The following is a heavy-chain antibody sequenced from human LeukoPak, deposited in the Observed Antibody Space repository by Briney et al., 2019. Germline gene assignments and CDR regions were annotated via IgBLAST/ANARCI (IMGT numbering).Heavy chain of an antibody. CDR1: GGSFSGYY. J-gene: IGHJ4*02. V-gene: IGHV4-34*01. Sequence: SETLSLTCAVSGGSFSGYYWNWIRQSPGKGLEWIGEINHSGSTHYNPSLKSRVTISVDTSQKQFSLRLTSVTAADTAVYYCARGRYLTTSGGAAAGFLDYWGQGSLVTVST. CDR3: ARGRYLTTSGGAAAGFLDY. CDR2: INHSGST. D-gene: IGHD6-13*01.